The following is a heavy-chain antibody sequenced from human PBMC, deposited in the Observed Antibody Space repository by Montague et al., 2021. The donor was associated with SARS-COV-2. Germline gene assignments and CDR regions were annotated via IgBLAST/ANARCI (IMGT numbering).Heavy chain of an antibody. CDR2: VTFDGRSQ. CDR3: ARDGRDCGATNCQTYYYHYMDV. Sequence: SLRLSCAASGFIFNNYAMHWVRQAPGKGPQWLAAVTFDGRSQYYSSAVEGRFTISRHISRNTLFLEMSSLRGEDTAVYYCARDGRDCGATNCQTYYYHYMDVWGQGNTVTVSS. CDR1: GFIFNNYA. V-gene: IGHV3-30*04. D-gene: IGHD2-21*01. J-gene: IGHJ6*03.